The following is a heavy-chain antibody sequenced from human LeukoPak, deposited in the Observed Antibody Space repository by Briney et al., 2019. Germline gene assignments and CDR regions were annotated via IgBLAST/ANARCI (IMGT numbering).Heavy chain of an antibody. CDR1: GGTFSSFA. Sequence: ASVKVSCKASGGTFSSFAISWVRQAPGQGLEWMGGIIPIFGTPNYAQKFQGRVTITADESTSTAYMELSSLRSEDTAVYYCARGWLAETTVVTPYNYWGQGTLVTVSS. CDR2: IIPIFGTP. CDR3: ARGWLAETTVVTPYNY. J-gene: IGHJ4*02. V-gene: IGHV1-69*01. D-gene: IGHD4-23*01.